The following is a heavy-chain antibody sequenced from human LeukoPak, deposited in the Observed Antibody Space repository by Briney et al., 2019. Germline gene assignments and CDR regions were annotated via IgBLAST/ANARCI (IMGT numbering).Heavy chain of an antibody. CDR1: GFTFTSYA. CDR3: AKVGCSSTSCYEGATHAEYFQH. D-gene: IGHD2-2*01. Sequence: GGSLRLSCAPSGFTFTSYAMSWVRQAPGNGLEWVSAISGSGGSTYYADSVKGRFTISRDNSKNTLYLQMNSLRAEDTAVYYCAKVGCSSTSCYEGATHAEYFQHWGQGTLVTVSS. CDR2: ISGSGGST. V-gene: IGHV3-23*01. J-gene: IGHJ1*01.